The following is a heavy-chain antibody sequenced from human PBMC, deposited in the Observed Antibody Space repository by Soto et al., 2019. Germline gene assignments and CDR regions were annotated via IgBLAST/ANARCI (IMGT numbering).Heavy chain of an antibody. CDR3: ARDPRLGIDY. CDR2: IYYSGST. D-gene: IGHD7-27*01. V-gene: IGHV4-31*03. Sequence: SETLSLTCTVSGDSICSGGYYWSWIRQHPGKGLEWIGYIYYSGSTYYNPSLKSRVTISVDASKNQFSLKLSSVTAADTAVYYCARDPRLGIDYWGQGTLVTVSS. CDR1: GDSICSGGYY. J-gene: IGHJ4*02.